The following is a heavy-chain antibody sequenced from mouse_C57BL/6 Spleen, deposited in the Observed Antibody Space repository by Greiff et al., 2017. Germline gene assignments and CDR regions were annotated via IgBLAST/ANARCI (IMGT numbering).Heavy chain of an antibody. D-gene: IGHD1-1*01. Sequence: QVQLQQSGAELVRPGASVTLSCKASGYTFTDYEMHWVKQTPVHGLEWIGAIVPETGGTAYNQKFKGKAILTADKSSSTTYMELRSLTSEDSDIYYCTGDYGSREPFAYWGQGTLVTVSA. CDR3: TGDYGSREPFAY. CDR1: GYTFTDYE. V-gene: IGHV1-15*01. CDR2: IVPETGGT. J-gene: IGHJ3*01.